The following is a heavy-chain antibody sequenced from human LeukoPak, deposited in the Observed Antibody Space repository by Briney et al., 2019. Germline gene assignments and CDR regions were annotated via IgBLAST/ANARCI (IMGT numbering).Heavy chain of an antibody. CDR2: MSSSRST. D-gene: IGHD3-16*01. Sequence: SETLSLTCNVSGGSISNYDWSWIRQPPGQGLKWRGYMSSSRSTNYNPSLNSRVTISLDTSKNQFSLKLNSVPAADAAVYSGARQGSGGRAFDIWGQGTMVTVSS. CDR3: ARQGSGGRAFDI. CDR1: GGSISNYD. V-gene: IGHV4-59*08. J-gene: IGHJ3*02.